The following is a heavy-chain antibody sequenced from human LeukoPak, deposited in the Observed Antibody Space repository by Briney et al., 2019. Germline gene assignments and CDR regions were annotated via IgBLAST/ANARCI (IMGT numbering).Heavy chain of an antibody. J-gene: IGHJ6*03. CDR3: ARRYMDV. Sequence: PGGSLRLSCAASGFTFSSYWMSWVRQAPGKGLEWVSVIYSGGSTYYADSVKGRFTISRDNSKNTLYLQMNSLRAEDTAVYYCARRYMDVWGKGTTVTVSS. CDR1: GFTFSSYW. CDR2: IYSGGST. V-gene: IGHV3-66*04.